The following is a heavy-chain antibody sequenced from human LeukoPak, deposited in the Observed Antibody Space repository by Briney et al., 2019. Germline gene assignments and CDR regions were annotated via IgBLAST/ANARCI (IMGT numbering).Heavy chain of an antibody. Sequence: PSETLSLTCTVSGVSISSSSYYWGWLRQPPGKGLEWIGGIYYSGSNYYHPPLKSRVTISVDTSKNHFSLKVSSVTAADTAVYYCARQRWQQFGRYYYSYTDVWGEGTTVTVSS. V-gene: IGHV4-39*01. CDR3: ARQRWQQFGRYYYSYTDV. CDR1: GVSISSSSYY. D-gene: IGHD5-24*01. J-gene: IGHJ6*03. CDR2: IYYSGSN.